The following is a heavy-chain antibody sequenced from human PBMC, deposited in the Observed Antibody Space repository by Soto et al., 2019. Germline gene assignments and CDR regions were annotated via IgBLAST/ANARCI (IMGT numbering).Heavy chain of an antibody. V-gene: IGHV1-18*01. Sequence: QVHLVQSGAEVKKPGASVKVSCRGSGYAFTTYGITWVRPAPGQGLEWMGWISAHNGKTNYAQKLQGRVSVTRDTSTSTAYMELRSLRSDDTAVYYGARGRYGDYWGQGALVRVSS. CDR3: ARGRYGDY. CDR2: ISAHNGKT. J-gene: IGHJ4*02. CDR1: GYAFTTYG. D-gene: IGHD1-1*01.